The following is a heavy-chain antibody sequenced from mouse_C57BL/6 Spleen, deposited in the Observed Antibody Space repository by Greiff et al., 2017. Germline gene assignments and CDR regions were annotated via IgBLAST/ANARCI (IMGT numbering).Heavy chain of an antibody. V-gene: IGHV1-59*01. J-gene: IGHJ4*01. CDR3: AHYKGSSYEAMDY. D-gene: IGHD1-1*01. CDR2: IDPSDSYT. CDR1: GYTFTSYW. Sequence: QVQLQQPGAELVRPGTSVKLSCKASGYTFTSYWMHWVKQRPGQGLEWIGVIDPSDSYTNYNQKFKGKATLTVDTSSSTAYMQLSSLTSEDSAVYYCAHYKGSSYEAMDYWGQGTSVTVSS.